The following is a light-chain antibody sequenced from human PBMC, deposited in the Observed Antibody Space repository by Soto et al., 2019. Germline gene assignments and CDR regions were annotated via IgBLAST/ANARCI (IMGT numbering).Light chain of an antibody. Sequence: EIVLTQSPATLSSFPGDRVTLSCRASHYINTSLAWYQHRPGQAPRLLLYRTSIRAAGIPVRFSASGSGTDFTLTISGLQPDDFAPYYCHQHKSYSRTFGQGTKVDIK. CDR3: HQHKSYSRT. V-gene: IGKV3D-11*03. CDR1: HYINTS. J-gene: IGKJ1*01. CDR2: RTS.